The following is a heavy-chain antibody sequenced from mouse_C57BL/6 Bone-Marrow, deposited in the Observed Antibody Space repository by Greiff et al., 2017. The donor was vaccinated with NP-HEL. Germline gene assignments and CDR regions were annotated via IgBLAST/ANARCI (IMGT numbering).Heavy chain of an antibody. CDR2: INPSSGYT. D-gene: IGHD2-1*01. CDR3: ARLIYYGFAD. CDR1: GYTFTSYW. Sequence: VQLQESGAELAKPGASVKLSCKASGYTFTSYWMHWVKQRPGQGLEWIGYINPSSGYTTYNQNFTDKATLTAAKSVSTADMQLSSRTYEDYAVYYCARLIYYGFADWGKGTLVTVAA. J-gene: IGHJ3*01. V-gene: IGHV1-7*01.